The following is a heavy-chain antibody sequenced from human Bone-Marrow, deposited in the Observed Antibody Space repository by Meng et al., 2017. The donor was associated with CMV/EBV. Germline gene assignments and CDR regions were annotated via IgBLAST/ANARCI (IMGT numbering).Heavy chain of an antibody. CDR3: ARGLWARFDP. J-gene: IGHJ5*02. CDR1: GGAISSGDYY. Sequence: SETLSLTCDVSGGAISSGDYYWSWIRQHPGKGLEWIGYIYYSGSTNYNPSLKSRVTISVDTSKNQFSLKLSSVTAADTAVYYCARGLWARFDPWGQGTLVTVSS. CDR2: IYYSGST. V-gene: IGHV4-31*11. D-gene: IGHD2-21*01.